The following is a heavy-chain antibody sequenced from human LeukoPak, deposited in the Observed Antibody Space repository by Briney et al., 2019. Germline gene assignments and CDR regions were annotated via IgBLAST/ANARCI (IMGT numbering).Heavy chain of an antibody. Sequence: GGSLRLSCAASGFTFSSYAMGWVRQAPGKGLEWVSAISGSGGSTYYADSVKGRFTIPRDNSKNTLYLQMNSLRAEDTAVYYCAKDAMAGTPGARSGYFDYWGQGTLVTVSS. J-gene: IGHJ4*02. D-gene: IGHD6-19*01. CDR1: GFTFSSYA. CDR3: AKDAMAGTPGARSGYFDY. CDR2: ISGSGGST. V-gene: IGHV3-23*01.